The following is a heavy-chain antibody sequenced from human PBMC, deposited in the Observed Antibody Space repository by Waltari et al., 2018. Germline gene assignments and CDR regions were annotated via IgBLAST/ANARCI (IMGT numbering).Heavy chain of an antibody. V-gene: IGHV1-8*02. Sequence: QVQLVQTGAEVLRPGAAVKVSCQASGYTFINYDINCVRTAAGQGLEWKGWVNPNSGTTAYAQKFQGRISMTWDTFTRTAYMELSNLRSDDTAVFYCARGRDVFANFDYNWFDPWGQGTLVTVSS. J-gene: IGHJ5*02. CDR2: VNPNSGTT. CDR3: ARGRDVFANFDYNWFDP. CDR1: GYTFINYD. D-gene: IGHD3-3*01.